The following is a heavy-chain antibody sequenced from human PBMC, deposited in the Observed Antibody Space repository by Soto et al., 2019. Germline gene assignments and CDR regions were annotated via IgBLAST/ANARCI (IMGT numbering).Heavy chain of an antibody. Sequence: QVQLEQSGAEVREPGASVKVSCKASGYSFTTTAIQWVRQAPGQSLEWMGWINSGNGDTRYSQRFQDRVTINRDATATTVYMELSRLTAGDKAIYYCAGRAGLTGIDYWGQGTLITVSS. CDR2: INSGNGDT. J-gene: IGHJ4*02. D-gene: IGHD2-8*01. V-gene: IGHV1-3*04. CDR3: AGRAGLTGIDY. CDR1: GYSFTTTA.